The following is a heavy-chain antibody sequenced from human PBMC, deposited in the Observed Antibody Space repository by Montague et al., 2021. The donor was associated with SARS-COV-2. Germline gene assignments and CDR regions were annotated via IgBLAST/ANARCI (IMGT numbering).Heavy chain of an antibody. CDR3: ARWEEEEREYSWFDP. D-gene: IGHD5-12*01. CDR1: GFSLDTRGAV. J-gene: IGHJ5*02. CDR2: IYWNDGK. Sequence: PALVKPTQTLTLICSLSGFSLDTRGAVVAWIRQPPGKALEWVASIYWNDGKHYNSSLKSRLSMSKDTSNNQVVLIMTDVDPADTVTYYCARWEEEEREYSWFDPWGQGTLVTVSS. V-gene: IGHV2-5*01.